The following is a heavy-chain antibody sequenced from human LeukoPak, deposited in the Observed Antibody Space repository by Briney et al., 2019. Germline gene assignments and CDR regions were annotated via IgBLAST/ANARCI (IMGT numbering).Heavy chain of an antibody. CDR2: IYYSGST. V-gene: IGHV4-39*07. Sequence: SETLSLTCTVSGGSISSSSYYWGWIRQPPGKGLEWIGSIYYSGSTYYNPSLKSRVTISVDTSKNQFSLKLSSVTAADTAVYYCARVPLRSSSGYFDYWGQGTLVTVSS. CDR3: ARVPLRSSSGYFDY. D-gene: IGHD6-6*01. CDR1: GGSISSSSYY. J-gene: IGHJ4*02.